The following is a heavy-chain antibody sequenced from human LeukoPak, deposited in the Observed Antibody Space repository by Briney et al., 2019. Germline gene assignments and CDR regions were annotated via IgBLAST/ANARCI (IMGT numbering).Heavy chain of an antibody. Sequence: GASVKVSCKASGYTFTNYGISWVRQAPGQGLEWMGRIIPVSNFAQKFQGRVTITADKSTNTAHMELSRLESGDTAVYYCTREGVYVPDGSGYHRDAFDIWGQGTVVIVSS. V-gene: IGHV1-69*04. J-gene: IGHJ3*02. D-gene: IGHD3-22*01. CDR2: IIPVS. CDR3: TREGVYVPDGSGYHRDAFDI. CDR1: GYTFTNYG.